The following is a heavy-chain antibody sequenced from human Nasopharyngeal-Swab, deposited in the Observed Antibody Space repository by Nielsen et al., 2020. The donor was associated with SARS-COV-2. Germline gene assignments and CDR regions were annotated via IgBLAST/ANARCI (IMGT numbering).Heavy chain of an antibody. D-gene: IGHD2-15*01. J-gene: IGHJ4*02. CDR1: GFTFSTST. CDR2: ITGSGDYT. CDR3: ARDSDTNSQYSQFDY. Sequence: GEALKISCAASGFTFSTSTMTWVRQAPGKGLEWVSAITGSGDYTSYADSVKGRFTISRDNSKNTLYLQMNSLRVEDTAVYYCARDSDTNSQYSQFDYWGQGTQVTVSS. V-gene: IGHV3-23*01.